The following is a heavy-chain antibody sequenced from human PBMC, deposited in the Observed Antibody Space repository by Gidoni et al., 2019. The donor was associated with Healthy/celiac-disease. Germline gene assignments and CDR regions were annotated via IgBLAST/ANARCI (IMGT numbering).Heavy chain of an antibody. CDR2: INHSGSA. V-gene: IGHV4-34*01. J-gene: IGHJ6*03. CDR1: GGSFSGYY. Sequence: QVQLQQWGAGLLKPSAPLSLTCAVYGGSFSGYYWSWLRQPPGKGLEWIGEINHSGSANYNPSLKSRVTISVDTSKNQFSLKLSSVTAADTAVYYCARGAPYCSGGSCRYYYYYMDVWGKGTTVTVSS. D-gene: IGHD2-15*01. CDR3: ARGAPYCSGGSCRYYYYYMDV.